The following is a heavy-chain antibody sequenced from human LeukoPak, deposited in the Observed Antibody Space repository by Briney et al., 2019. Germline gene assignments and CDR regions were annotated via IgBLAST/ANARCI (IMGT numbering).Heavy chain of an antibody. CDR3: ARFVVVPAARRGWFDP. CDR1: GFTFSSYE. D-gene: IGHD2-2*01. Sequence: GGSLRLSCAASGFTFSSYEMNWVRQAPGKGLEWVSYISSSGSTIYYADSVKGRFTISRDNAKNSLYLQMNSLRAEDTAVYYCARFVVVPAARRGWFDPWGQGTPVTVSS. V-gene: IGHV3-48*03. CDR2: ISSSGSTI. J-gene: IGHJ5*02.